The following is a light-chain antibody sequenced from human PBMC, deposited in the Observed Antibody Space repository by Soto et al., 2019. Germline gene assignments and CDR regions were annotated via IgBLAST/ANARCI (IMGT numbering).Light chain of an antibody. Sequence: EIVMTQSPATLSVSPGERATLSCRASQSISSNLAWYQQKPDQTPRLLIYGASTRATGIPARFSGSGSVTEFTLPISSLQSEDFEVYYCQQYNNWPYAFGQGTKLEIK. CDR1: QSISSN. CDR3: QQYNNWPYA. V-gene: IGKV3-15*01. CDR2: GAS. J-gene: IGKJ2*01.